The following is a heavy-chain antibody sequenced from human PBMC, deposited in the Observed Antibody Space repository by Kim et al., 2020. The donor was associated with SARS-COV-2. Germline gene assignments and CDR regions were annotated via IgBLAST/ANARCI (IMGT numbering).Heavy chain of an antibody. Sequence: SETLSLTCTISGASISDDYWTWIRQPPGKGLEWIGYFSYNKRTSYNPSLKSRVSMSLDTSRNQFSLKLNSVTAADTAVYYCARLPDITGGPFDYWAQGTLVTVSS. CDR2: FSYNKRT. V-gene: IGHV4-59*08. D-gene: IGHD1-20*01. CDR3: ARLPDITGGPFDY. J-gene: IGHJ4*02. CDR1: GASISDDY.